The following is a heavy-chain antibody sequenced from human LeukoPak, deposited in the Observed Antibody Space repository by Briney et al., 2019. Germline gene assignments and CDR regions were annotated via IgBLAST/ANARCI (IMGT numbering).Heavy chain of an antibody. CDR1: GFTFDDYT. Sequence: GGSLRLSCAASGFTFDDYTMHWVRQAPGKGLEWVSLITWSASSTYYAYSVKGRFTISRDNSKNSLYLQMNSLRSEDTALYYCAKEATMIVGGQYFDYWGQGTLVTVSS. D-gene: IGHD3-22*01. CDR2: ITWSASST. V-gene: IGHV3-43*01. J-gene: IGHJ4*02. CDR3: AKEATMIVGGQYFDY.